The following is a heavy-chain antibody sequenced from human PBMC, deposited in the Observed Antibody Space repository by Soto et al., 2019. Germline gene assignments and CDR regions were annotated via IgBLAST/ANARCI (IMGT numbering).Heavy chain of an antibody. V-gene: IGHV3-73*01. D-gene: IGHD5-18*01. CDR3: TSYVGSYGYYYYYYYMDI. CDR2: IRSKANSYAT. Sequence: VQLVESGGGLVQPGGSLKLSCAASGFTFSGSAMHWVRQASGKGLEWVGRIRSKANSYATAYAASVKGRFTISRNDSKNTAYLQMNSLKTEDTAVYYCTSYVGSYGYYYYYYYMDIWGKGTTVTVSS. J-gene: IGHJ6*03. CDR1: GFTFSGSA.